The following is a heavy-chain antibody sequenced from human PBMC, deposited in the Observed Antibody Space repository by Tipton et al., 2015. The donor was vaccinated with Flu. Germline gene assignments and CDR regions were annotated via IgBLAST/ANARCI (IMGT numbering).Heavy chain of an antibody. CDR2: LWSDGINK. J-gene: IGHJ4*02. Sequence: SGFTFNKCAVHWVRQAPGKGLEWVAVLWSDGINKDYADSVKGRFTISRDNSKNALYLDMNNVRDEDTAVYYCVREDRTAARGFDHWGQGTLVTVSS. D-gene: IGHD2-15*01. CDR1: GFTFNKCA. V-gene: IGHV3-33*01. CDR3: VREDRTAARGFDH.